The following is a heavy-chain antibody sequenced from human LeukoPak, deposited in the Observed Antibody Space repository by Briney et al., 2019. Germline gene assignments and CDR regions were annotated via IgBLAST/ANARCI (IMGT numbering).Heavy chain of an antibody. D-gene: IGHD3-10*01. V-gene: IGHV4-61*02. CDR1: GGSISSGSYY. CDR3: ASLIYYYGSETGGDAFDI. Sequence: SQTLSLTCTVSGGSISSGSYYWSWIRQPAGKGLEWIGRIYTSGSTNYNPSLKSRVTISVDTSKNQFSLKLSSVTAADTAVYYCASLIYYYGSETGGDAFDIWGQGTMVTVSS. CDR2: IYTSGST. J-gene: IGHJ3*02.